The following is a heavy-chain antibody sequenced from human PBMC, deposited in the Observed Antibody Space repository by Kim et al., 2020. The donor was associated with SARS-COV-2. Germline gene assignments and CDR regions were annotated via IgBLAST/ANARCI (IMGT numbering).Heavy chain of an antibody. V-gene: IGHV3-53*01. J-gene: IGHJ6*02. CDR3: ARDQGFGYYKYYYYGMDV. D-gene: IGHD3-10*01. CDR1: GFTVSSNY. CDR2: IYSGGST. Sequence: GGSLRLSCAASGFTVSSNYMSWVRQAPGKGLEWVSVIYSGGSTYYADSVKGRFTISRDNSKNTLYLQMNSLRAEDTAVYYCARDQGFGYYKYYYYGMDVWGQGTTVTVSS.